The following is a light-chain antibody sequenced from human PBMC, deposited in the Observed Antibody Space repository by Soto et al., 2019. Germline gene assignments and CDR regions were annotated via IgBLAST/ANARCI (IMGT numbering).Light chain of an antibody. CDR3: QQYSSYYT. CDR1: QSISSW. CDR2: DAS. J-gene: IGKJ2*01. Sequence: DIPMTQSPSTLSASVGDRVTITCRASQSISSWLAWYQQKPGKAPKLLISDASILESGVPSRFSGSGSGTDFPLTISSLQPDDFATYYCQQYSSYYTFGQGTKLEIK. V-gene: IGKV1-5*01.